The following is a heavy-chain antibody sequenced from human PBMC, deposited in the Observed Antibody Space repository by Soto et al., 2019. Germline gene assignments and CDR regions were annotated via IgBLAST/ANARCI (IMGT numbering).Heavy chain of an antibody. V-gene: IGHV1-8*01. D-gene: IGHD3-22*01. J-gene: IGHJ6*03. CDR1: GYTFSNYN. CDR3: AREAASDPSFYDHYMDV. CDR2: MNPDSGNT. Sequence: QEQLVQSGAEVKKPGAPVKVSCKASGYTFSNYNINWVRQASGQGLEWMGWMNPDSGNTGYAEKFQGRVTMTRNSSISTAYMELSARLSEDTAVYYCAREAASDPSFYDHYMDVWGKGTTVTVSS.